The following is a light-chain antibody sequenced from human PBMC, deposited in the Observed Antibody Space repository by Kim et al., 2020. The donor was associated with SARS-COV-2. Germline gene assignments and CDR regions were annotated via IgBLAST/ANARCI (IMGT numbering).Light chain of an antibody. CDR2: RDT. CDR3: QVWATSAGV. Sequence: VAQGQTATITCGGNSIGSKNVHWYQQKPGQGPVLAIYRDTNRPTGNPERFSGSNSGNTATLTISRAQAGDEGDYYCQVWATSAGVFGGGTKLTVL. J-gene: IGLJ3*02. V-gene: IGLV3-9*01. CDR1: SIGSKN.